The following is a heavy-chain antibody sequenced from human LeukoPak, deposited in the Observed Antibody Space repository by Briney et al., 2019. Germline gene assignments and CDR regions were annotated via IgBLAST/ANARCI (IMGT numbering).Heavy chain of an antibody. V-gene: IGHV3-33*01. CDR1: GFTFNSYG. Sequence: PGRSLRLSCAASGFTFNSYGMHWVRQAPGKGLEWVALVWYDGSNKYYADSVKGRFTISRDNSNNTLYLQMNSLRAEDTAVYHCARDGSSAYYYGSDYWGQGTLVTVSS. CDR3: ARDGSSAYYYGSDY. J-gene: IGHJ4*02. CDR2: VWYDGSNK. D-gene: IGHD3-22*01.